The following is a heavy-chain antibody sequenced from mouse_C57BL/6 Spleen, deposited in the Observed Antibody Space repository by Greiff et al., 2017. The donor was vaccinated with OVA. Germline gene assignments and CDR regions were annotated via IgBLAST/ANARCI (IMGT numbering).Heavy chain of an antibody. J-gene: IGHJ2*01. D-gene: IGHD4-1*01. Sequence: VQLQQPGAELVKPGASVKMSCKASGYTFTSYWITWVKQRPGQGLEWIGDIYPGSGSTNYNEKFKSKATLTVDTSSSTAYMQLSSLTSEDSAVYYCARDGLTGSNFDYWGQGTTLTVSS. CDR2: IYPGSGST. CDR3: ARDGLTGSNFDY. V-gene: IGHV1-55*01. CDR1: GYTFTSYW.